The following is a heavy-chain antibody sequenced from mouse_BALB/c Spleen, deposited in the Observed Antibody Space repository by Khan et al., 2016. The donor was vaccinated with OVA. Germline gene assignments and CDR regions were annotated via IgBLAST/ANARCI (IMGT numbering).Heavy chain of an antibody. CDR3: ARPPYFSYALDH. J-gene: IGHJ4*01. Sequence: QIQLVQSGPELKKPGETVKISCKASGYSFTNYGMNWVKQSPGKALKWMGWINTYTGKPTYADDFKGRFAFTLETSASTAYLQLNNLKNDDTATYFGARPPYFSYALDHWGQGTSVTVSS. CDR2: INTYTGKP. D-gene: IGHD2-10*01. V-gene: IGHV9-3-1*01. CDR1: GYSFTNYG.